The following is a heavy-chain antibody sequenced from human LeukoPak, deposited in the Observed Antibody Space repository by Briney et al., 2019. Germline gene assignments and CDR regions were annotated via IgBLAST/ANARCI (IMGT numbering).Heavy chain of an antibody. CDR3: ARVNEAVAGTDY. D-gene: IGHD6-19*01. Sequence: PGGSLRLSCAASGFTFSSYWMHWVRQVPGKGLEWVSSISSSSSYIYYADSVKDRFTISRDNAKNSLYLQMNSLRAEDTAVYYCARVNEAVAGTDYWGQGTLVTVSS. V-gene: IGHV3-21*01. J-gene: IGHJ4*02. CDR2: ISSSSSYI. CDR1: GFTFSSYW.